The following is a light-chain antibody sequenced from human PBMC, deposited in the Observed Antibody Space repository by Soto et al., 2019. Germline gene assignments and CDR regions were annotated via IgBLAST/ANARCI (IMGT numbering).Light chain of an antibody. CDR1: QGISSW. CDR3: TR. Sequence: DIQMTQSPCSVSASVGDRVTTTCRASQGISSWLAWYPQKPGKAPKLLIYAASTLQSGVPSRFSGSGSGTDFTLTISCLESEDFAPPQNTRFGQGTKVDIK. CDR2: AAS. J-gene: IGKJ1*01. V-gene: IGKV1-12*01.